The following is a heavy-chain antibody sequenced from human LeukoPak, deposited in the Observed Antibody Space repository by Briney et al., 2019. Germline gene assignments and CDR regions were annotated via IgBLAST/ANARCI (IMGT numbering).Heavy chain of an antibody. Sequence: SETLSLTCSVSIGSISSSKWWSWVRQSPVKGLEWIGEIYLYGTTNYNPSFTSRVTMSVDRSRNQFSLKLSSVTAADTAVYYCARHPTYYYDSSGYYPDAFDIWGQGTMVTVSS. V-gene: IGHV4-4*02. CDR3: ARHPTYYYDSSGYYPDAFDI. CDR2: IYLYGTT. D-gene: IGHD3-22*01. J-gene: IGHJ3*02. CDR1: IGSISSSKW.